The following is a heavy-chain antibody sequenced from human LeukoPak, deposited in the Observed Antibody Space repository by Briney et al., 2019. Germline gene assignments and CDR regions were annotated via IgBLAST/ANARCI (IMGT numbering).Heavy chain of an antibody. CDR1: GFTFSSYW. Sequence: GGSLRLSCAASGFTFSSYWMSWVRQAPGKGLEWVSAISGTGASTYYADSVKGRFTISRDTSKNTLYLQMNSLRAEDTAVYYCAKDKSSEYVDFFDYWGQGTLVTVSS. V-gene: IGHV3-23*01. D-gene: IGHD6-19*01. J-gene: IGHJ4*02. CDR2: ISGTGAST. CDR3: AKDKSSEYVDFFDY.